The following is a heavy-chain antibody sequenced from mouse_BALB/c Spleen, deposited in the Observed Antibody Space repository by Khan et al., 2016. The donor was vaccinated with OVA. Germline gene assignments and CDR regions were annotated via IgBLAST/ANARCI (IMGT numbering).Heavy chain of an antibody. V-gene: IGHV1-5*01. CDR3: TRSPDRLGAVVAY. CDR2: IYPGNSDA. D-gene: IGHD3-1*01. CDR1: GYRFTSYW. J-gene: IGHJ4*01. Sequence: VQLQQSGTVLARPGASVKMSCKASGYRFTSYWMHWVKQRPGQGLEWIGAIYPGNSDANYNQKFKGKAKLTAVTSASTAYMEFNGLTNEDSAGYYCTRSPDRLGAVVAYWGQGTSVTVSS.